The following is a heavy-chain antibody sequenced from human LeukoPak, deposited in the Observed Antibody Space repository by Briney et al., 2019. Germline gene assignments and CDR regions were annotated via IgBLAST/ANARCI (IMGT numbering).Heavy chain of an antibody. CDR1: GYTFTNYY. D-gene: IGHD5-24*01. CDR3: ARDRLLGDGYNDYFDY. J-gene: IGHJ4*02. CDR2: INPSGGTT. V-gene: IGHV1-46*01. Sequence: ASVTVSCKSSGYTFTNYYIHWVRLAPGQGLEWMGVINPSGGTTSYAQKFLGRVTMTRDTSTSTVYMELSSLRSEDTAVYYCARDRLLGDGYNDYFDYWGQGTLVTVSS.